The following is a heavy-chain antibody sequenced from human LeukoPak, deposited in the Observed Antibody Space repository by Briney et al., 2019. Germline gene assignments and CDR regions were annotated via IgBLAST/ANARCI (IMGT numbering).Heavy chain of an antibody. V-gene: IGHV3-23*01. D-gene: IGHD3-22*01. CDR2: ISGSGGST. Sequence: GGSLRLSCAASGFTFSSYSMNWVRQAPGKGLEWVSAISGSGGSTYYADSVKGRFTISRDNSKNTLYLQMNSLRAEDTAVYYCAKDDDSSGYQAFDIWGQGTMVTVSS. CDR1: GFTFSSYS. CDR3: AKDDDSSGYQAFDI. J-gene: IGHJ3*02.